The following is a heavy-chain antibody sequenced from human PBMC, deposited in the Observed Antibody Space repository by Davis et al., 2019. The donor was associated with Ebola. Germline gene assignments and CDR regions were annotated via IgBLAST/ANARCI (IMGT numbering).Heavy chain of an antibody. J-gene: IGHJ4*02. CDR1: GFTFSSYD. CDR2: IGTAGDT. V-gene: IGHV3-13*01. CDR3: ARAIYSSGWYLG. D-gene: IGHD6-19*01. Sequence: GESLKISCAASGFTFSSYDMHWVRHATGKGLEWVSAIGTAGDTYYPGSVKGRFTISRENAKNSLYLQMNSLRAEDTAVYYCARAIYSSGWYLGWGQGTLVTVSS.